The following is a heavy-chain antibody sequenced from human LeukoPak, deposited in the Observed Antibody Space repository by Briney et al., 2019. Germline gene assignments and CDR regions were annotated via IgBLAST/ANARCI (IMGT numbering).Heavy chain of an antibody. CDR1: GYSFTSYW. Sequence: GESLKISCKGSGYSFTSYWIGWVRQMPGKGLEWMGIIYPGDSDTRYSPSVQGQVTISADKSISTAYLQWSSLKASDTAMYYCARLVGYCSGGRCYGDWFDPWGQGTLVTVSS. D-gene: IGHD2-15*01. V-gene: IGHV5-51*01. J-gene: IGHJ5*02. CDR3: ARLVGYCSGGRCYGDWFDP. CDR2: IYPGDSDT.